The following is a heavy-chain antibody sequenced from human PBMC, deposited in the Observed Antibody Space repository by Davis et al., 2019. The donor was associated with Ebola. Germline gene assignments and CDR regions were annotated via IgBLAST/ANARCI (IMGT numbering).Heavy chain of an antibody. J-gene: IGHJ4*02. CDR3: ARYGDYYDSSGYYYILFDY. D-gene: IGHD3-22*01. V-gene: IGHV3-21*01. CDR1: GFTFDDYA. CDR2: ISSSSSYI. Sequence: GGSLRLSCAASGFTFDDYAMHWVRQAPGKGLEWVSSISSSSSYIYYADSVKGRFTISRDNAKNSLYLQMNSLRAEDTAVYYCARYGDYYDSSGYYYILFDYWGQGTLVTVSS.